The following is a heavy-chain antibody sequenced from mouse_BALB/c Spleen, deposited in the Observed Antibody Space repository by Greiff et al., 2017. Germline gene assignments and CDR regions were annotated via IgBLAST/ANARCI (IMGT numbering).Heavy chain of an antibody. Sequence: EVKLMESGGGLVKPGGSLKLSCAASGFTFSSYAMSWVRQTPEKRLEWVASISSGGSTYYPDSVEGRFTISRDNARNILYLQMSSLRSEDTAMYYCARGYDSVAYWGQGALVTVSA. CDR3: ARGYDSVAY. J-gene: IGHJ3*01. CDR2: ISSGGST. D-gene: IGHD2-3*01. CDR1: GFTFSSYA. V-gene: IGHV5-6-5*01.